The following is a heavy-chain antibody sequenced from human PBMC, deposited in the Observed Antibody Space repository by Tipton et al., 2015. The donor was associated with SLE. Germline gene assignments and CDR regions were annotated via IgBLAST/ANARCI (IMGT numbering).Heavy chain of an antibody. Sequence: LRLSCTVSGGSISSSSYYWSWIRQHPGKGLEWIGYIYYSGSTYYNPSLKSRVTISVDTSKNQFSLKLSSVTAADTAVYYCARGPYSSSWYPLLFWGQGTLVTVSS. CDR2: IYYSGST. V-gene: IGHV4-31*03. CDR3: ARGPYSSSWYPLLF. J-gene: IGHJ4*02. D-gene: IGHD6-13*01. CDR1: GGSISSSSYY.